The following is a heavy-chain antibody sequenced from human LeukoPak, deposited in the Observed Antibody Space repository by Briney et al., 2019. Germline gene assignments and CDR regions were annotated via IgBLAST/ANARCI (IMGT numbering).Heavy chain of an antibody. CDR1: GFTFSNAW. J-gene: IGHJ3*02. Sequence: TGGSLRLSCAASGFTFSNAWMSWVRQAPGKGLEWVGRIKSKTDGGTTGYAAPVKGRFTISRDDSKNTLYLQMNSLKTEDTAVYYCTTAYYGSGSYYPNPDAFDIWGQGTMVTVSS. CDR3: TTAYYGSGSYYPNPDAFDI. V-gene: IGHV3-15*01. D-gene: IGHD3-10*01. CDR2: IKSKTDGGTT.